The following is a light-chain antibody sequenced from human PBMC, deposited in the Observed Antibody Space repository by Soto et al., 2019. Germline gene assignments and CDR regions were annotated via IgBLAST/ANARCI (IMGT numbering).Light chain of an antibody. CDR2: DVS. CDR1: SSDVGAYNS. Sequence: QSVLTQPASVSGSPGQSITISCTGTSSDVGAYNSVSWYQQHPGKAPKLIIYDVSTRPSGISDRFSGSKSGNTASLTISGLQAEDESDYYCSSYTTSVTYVFRTGTKVTVL. V-gene: IGLV2-14*01. J-gene: IGLJ1*01. CDR3: SSYTTSVTYV.